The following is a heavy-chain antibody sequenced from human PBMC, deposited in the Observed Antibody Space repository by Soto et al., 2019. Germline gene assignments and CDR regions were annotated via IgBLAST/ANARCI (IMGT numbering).Heavy chain of an antibody. J-gene: IGHJ5*02. CDR1: GFTFSSYG. CDR2: ISYDGSNK. V-gene: IGHV3-30*03. CDR3: VGGSYNYLNWFDP. D-gene: IGHD1-26*01. Sequence: QVQLVESGGGVVQPGRSLRLSCAASGFTFSSYGMHWVRQAPGKGLEWVAVISYDGSNKYYADSVKGRFTISRDNSKNTLYLQMNSLRDEDTAVYYCVGGSYNYLNWFDPWGQGTLVTVSS.